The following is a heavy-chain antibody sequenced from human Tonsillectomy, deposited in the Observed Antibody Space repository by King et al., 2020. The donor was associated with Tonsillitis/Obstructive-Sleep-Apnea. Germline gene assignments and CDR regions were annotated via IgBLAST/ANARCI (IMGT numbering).Heavy chain of an antibody. J-gene: IGHJ4*02. CDR2: MSWDSTNT. CDR3: AKERATMYFDY. CDR1: GFTFDAYT. V-gene: IGHV3-43*01. D-gene: IGHD5-12*01. Sequence: VQLVESGGVVVQPGGSLRLSCAASGFTFDAYTMHWVRQAPGKGLEWVSLMSWDSTNTYYADSVKGRFTISRDNSKNSLYLQMNSLRTEDTALYYCAKERATMYFDYWGQGTLLTVSS.